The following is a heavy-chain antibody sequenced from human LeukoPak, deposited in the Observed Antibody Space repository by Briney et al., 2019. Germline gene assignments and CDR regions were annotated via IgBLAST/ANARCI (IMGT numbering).Heavy chain of an antibody. CDR3: ARDRGAVAAYDAFDI. V-gene: IGHV4-30-2*01. D-gene: IGHD6-19*01. J-gene: IGHJ3*02. CDR2: IYHSGST. CDR1: GGSISSGGYY. Sequence: SETLSLTCTVSGGSISSGGYYWSWIRQPPGKGLEWIGYIYHSGSTYYNPSLKSRVTISVDRSKNQFSLKLSSVTAADTAVYYCARDRGAVAAYDAFDIWGQGTMVTVSS.